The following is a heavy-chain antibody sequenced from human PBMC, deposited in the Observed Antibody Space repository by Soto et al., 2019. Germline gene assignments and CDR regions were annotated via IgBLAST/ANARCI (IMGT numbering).Heavy chain of an antibody. V-gene: IGHV1-69*06. J-gene: IGHJ5*01. D-gene: IGHD6-19*01. Sequence: SVKVSCKASGVTFSSHAISWVRQAPGQGLEWMGGIIPIFGTANYAQKFQGRVTITADKSTSTAYRELSSLRSEYTGVNYCARAAVAARMHNWFDYWGQGTLVTVSS. CDR2: IIPIFGTA. CDR1: GVTFSSHA. CDR3: ARAAVAARMHNWFDY.